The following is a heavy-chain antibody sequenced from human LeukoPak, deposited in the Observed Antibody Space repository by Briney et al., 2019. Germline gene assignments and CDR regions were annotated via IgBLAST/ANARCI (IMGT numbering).Heavy chain of an antibody. CDR1: GFTFSSYE. CDR2: ISSSGSTR. J-gene: IGHJ4*02. D-gene: IGHD5-24*01. CDR3: ARDLEEDGD. Sequence: GGSLRLSCVASGFTFSSYEMNWVRQAPGKGLEWASYISSSGSTRYYADSVKGRFTISRDNAKNSLYLQMNSLRAEDTAVYYCARDLEEDGDWGQGTLVTVSS. V-gene: IGHV3-48*03.